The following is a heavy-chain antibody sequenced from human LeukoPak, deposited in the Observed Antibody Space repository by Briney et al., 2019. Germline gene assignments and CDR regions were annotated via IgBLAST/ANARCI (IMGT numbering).Heavy chain of an antibody. V-gene: IGHV1-18*01. CDR2: ISAYNGNT. J-gene: IGHJ5*02. CDR1: GYTFTSYG. D-gene: IGHD4-17*01. Sequence: EASVKVSCKASGYTFTSYGISWVRQAPGQGLEWMGWISAYNGNTNYAQKLQGRVTMTTDTSTSTAYMELRSLRSDDTAVYYCARVYGDYEGSWFDPWGQRTLVTVSS. CDR3: ARVYGDYEGSWFDP.